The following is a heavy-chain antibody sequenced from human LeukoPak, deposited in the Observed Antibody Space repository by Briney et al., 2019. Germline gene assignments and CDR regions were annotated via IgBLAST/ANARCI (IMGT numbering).Heavy chain of an antibody. V-gene: IGHV4-30-4*08. CDR2: IYYSGST. Sequence: SETLSFNSTGSAGSISSVDYYWTWIRQPLEKSVEWSGYIYYSGSTYYNPSLKSRVTISVDTSRNQFSLKLSSVTAADTAVYYCARYYYDITAYDYWGQGTLVTVSS. J-gene: IGHJ4*02. CDR3: ARYYYDITAYDY. CDR1: AGSISSVDYY. D-gene: IGHD3-22*01.